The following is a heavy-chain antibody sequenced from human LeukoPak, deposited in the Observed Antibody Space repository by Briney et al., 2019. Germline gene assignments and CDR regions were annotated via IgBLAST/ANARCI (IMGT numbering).Heavy chain of an antibody. CDR3: ARRSGSYYYFDY. J-gene: IGHJ4*02. V-gene: IGHV3-30*04. CDR1: GFSFSHYA. CDR2: ISYDAKVI. D-gene: IGHD1-26*01. Sequence: GGSLRLSCAASGFSFSHYALHWVRQAPGKGLEWLAFISYDAKVIYYAESVKGRFTVSRDDSKSTLHLQINSLRAEDTAVYYCARRSGSYYYFDYWGQGTLVTVSS.